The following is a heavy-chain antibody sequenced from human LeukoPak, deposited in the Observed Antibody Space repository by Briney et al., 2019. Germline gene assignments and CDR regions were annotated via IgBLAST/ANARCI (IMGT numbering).Heavy chain of an antibody. V-gene: IGHV3-64*01. D-gene: IGHD6-13*01. CDR1: GFTFSNYA. CDR2: ISSNGGRT. J-gene: IGHJ4*02. CDR3: ARAPESSSWYYFDY. Sequence: GGSLTLSCAASGFTFSNYALHWLRQAPGKGLEYVSAISSNGGRTYYANSVKGRFTISRDNSKNTLYLQMGSLRDEDMAVYYCARAPESSSWYYFDYWGQGTLVTVSS.